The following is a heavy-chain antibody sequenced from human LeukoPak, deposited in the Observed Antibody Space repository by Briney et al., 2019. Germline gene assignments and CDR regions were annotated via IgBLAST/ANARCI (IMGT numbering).Heavy chain of an antibody. V-gene: IGHV4-34*01. J-gene: IGHJ4*02. CDR1: GGSFSGYY. CDR3: ARISYYDSSGYYYSVYFDY. D-gene: IGHD3-22*01. Sequence: SETLSLTCAVYGGSFSGYYWSWIRQPPGKGLEWIGEINHSGSTNYNPSLKSRVTISVDTSKNQFSLKLSSVTALDTAVYYCARISYYDSSGYYYSVYFDYWGQGTLVTVSS. CDR2: INHSGST.